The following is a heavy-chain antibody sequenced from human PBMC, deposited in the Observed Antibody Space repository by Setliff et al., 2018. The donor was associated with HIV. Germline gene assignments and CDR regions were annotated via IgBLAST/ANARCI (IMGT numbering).Heavy chain of an antibody. Sequence: GGSLRLSCAASGFIFIDYYMSWIRQAPGKGLEWVGRIKSKTDGGTTDYAAPVKGRFTISRDDSKNTLYLQMNSLKTEDTAVYYCTTGTRLVDWGQGALVTVSS. J-gene: IGHJ4*02. CDR3: TTGTRLVD. CDR2: IKSKTDGGTT. V-gene: IGHV3-15*01. CDR1: GFIFIDYY. D-gene: IGHD2-21*01.